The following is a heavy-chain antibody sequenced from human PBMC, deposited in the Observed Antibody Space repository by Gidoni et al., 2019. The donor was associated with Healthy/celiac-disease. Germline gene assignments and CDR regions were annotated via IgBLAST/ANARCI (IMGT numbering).Heavy chain of an antibody. CDR2: ISSSSSYI. CDR1: GCTFSRYS. J-gene: IGHJ5*02. V-gene: IGHV3-21*01. Sequence: DVQRVASGGGLVKPGGSLSRSCAASGCTFSRYSMNWVRQSPGKGLEWVSSISSSSSYIYYADSVKGRFTISRDNAKNSLYLQMNSLRAEDTAVYYCARDRYLGWFDPWGQGTLVTVSS. CDR3: ARDRYLGWFDP. D-gene: IGHD3-16*01.